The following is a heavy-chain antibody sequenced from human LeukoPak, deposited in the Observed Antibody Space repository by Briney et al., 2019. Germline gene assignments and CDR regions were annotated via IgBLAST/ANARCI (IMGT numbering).Heavy chain of an antibody. CDR2: IIPIFGTA. CDR1: GGTFSSYA. CDR3: ARRYGSGSYSAFDI. V-gene: IGHV1-69*05. D-gene: IGHD3-10*01. J-gene: IGHJ3*02. Sequence: ASVKVSCKASGGTFSSYAVSWVRQAPGQGLEWMGGIIPIFGTANYAQKFQGRVTITTDESTSTAYMELSSLRSEGTAVYYCARRYGSGSYSAFDIWGQGTMVTVCS.